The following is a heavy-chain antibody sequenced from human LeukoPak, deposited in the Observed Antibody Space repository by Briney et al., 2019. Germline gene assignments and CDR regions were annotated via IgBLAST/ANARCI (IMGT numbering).Heavy chain of an antibody. D-gene: IGHD1-20*01. V-gene: IGHV1-18*01. J-gene: IGHJ6*03. CDR3: ARVLTGTTFTYSSYYMDV. CDR1: GYTFTSYG. CDR2: ISAYNGNT. Sequence: ASVKVSCKASGYTFTSYGISWVRQAPGQGLEWMGWISAYNGNTNYAQKLQGRVTMTTDTSTSTAYMALRSLRSDDTAVYYCARVLTGTTFTYSSYYMDVWGKGTTVTVSS.